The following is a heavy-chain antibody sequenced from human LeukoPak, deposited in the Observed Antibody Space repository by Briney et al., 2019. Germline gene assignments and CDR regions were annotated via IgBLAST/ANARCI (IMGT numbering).Heavy chain of an antibody. V-gene: IGHV4-59*08. CDR2: INYSGST. CDR1: GGSISTYY. J-gene: IGHJ4*02. D-gene: IGHD3-16*01. Sequence: SETLSLTCAVSGGSISTYYWSWIRQPPGKGLEWIGYINYSGSTNYNPSLKSRVSISVDTSKNQFSLKLSSVTAADTAVYYCARLNGGNRGQGTLVTVSS. CDR3: ARLNGGN.